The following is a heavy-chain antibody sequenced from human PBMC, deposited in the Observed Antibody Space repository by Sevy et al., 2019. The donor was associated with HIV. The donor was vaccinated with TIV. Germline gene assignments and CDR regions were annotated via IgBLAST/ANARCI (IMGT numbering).Heavy chain of an antibody. V-gene: IGHV3-7*01. CDR1: GFTFSSDW. CDR2: MRQDGNEK. J-gene: IGHJ4*02. Sequence: GGSLRLSCAASGFTFSSDWMTWVRQAPGKGLEWVANMRQDGNEKYYVDSAKGRFTISRDNAKNSLYLQMNSLRAEDTAVYYCARGIYGSGSRLGLGNWGQGTLVTVSS. D-gene: IGHD3-10*01. CDR3: ARGIYGSGSRLGLGN.